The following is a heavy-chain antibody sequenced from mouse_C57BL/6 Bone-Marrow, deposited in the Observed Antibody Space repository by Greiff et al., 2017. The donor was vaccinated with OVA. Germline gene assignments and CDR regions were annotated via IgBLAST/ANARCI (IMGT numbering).Heavy chain of an antibody. J-gene: IGHJ3*01. D-gene: IGHD2-5*01. V-gene: IGHV1-54*01. CDR2: INPGSGGT. CDR1: GYAFTNYL. CDR3: ARVYSNSWFAY. Sequence: LVESGAELVRPGTSVKVSCKASGYAFTNYLIEWVKQRPGQGLEWIGVINPGSGGTNYNEKFKGKATLTADKSSSTAYMQLSSLTSEDSAVYFCARVYSNSWFAYWGQGTLVTVSA.